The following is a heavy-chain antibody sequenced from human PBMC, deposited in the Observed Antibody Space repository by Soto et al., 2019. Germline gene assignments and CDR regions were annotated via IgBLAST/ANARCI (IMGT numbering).Heavy chain of an antibody. Sequence: QITLKESGPTLVKPTQTLTLTCTFSGFSLTTSGVGVGWIRQPPGKALEWLALLYWDDDNQYSPSLRNRLTLTKDTSKNQVVLTMTNMDPVDTATYYCAHGSGWLSDYWGQGTLVTVSS. CDR1: GFSLTTSGVG. D-gene: IGHD6-19*01. CDR2: LYWDDDN. J-gene: IGHJ4*02. CDR3: AHGSGWLSDY. V-gene: IGHV2-5*02.